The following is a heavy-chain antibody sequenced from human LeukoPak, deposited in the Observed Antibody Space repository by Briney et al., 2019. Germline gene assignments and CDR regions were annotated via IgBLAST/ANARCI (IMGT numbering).Heavy chain of an antibody. J-gene: IGHJ4*02. Sequence: NPSETLSLTCTASGGSISSYYWSWIRQPPGKGLEWIGYIYYSGSTNYNPSLKSRVTISVDTSRNQFSLKLSSVTAADTAVYYCASSTDYGDYYFDYWGQGTLVTVSS. CDR2: IYYSGST. V-gene: IGHV4-59*01. CDR3: ASSTDYGDYYFDY. D-gene: IGHD4-17*01. CDR1: GGSISSYY.